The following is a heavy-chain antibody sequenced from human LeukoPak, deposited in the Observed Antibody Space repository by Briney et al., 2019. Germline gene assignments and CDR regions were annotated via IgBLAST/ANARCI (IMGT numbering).Heavy chain of an antibody. CDR3: ARDCSSTTCQGPVLDF. J-gene: IGHJ4*02. Sequence: ASVKISCKASGYTFTSHYVHWVRQAPGQGIEWMGIIHPSGGNSRNTQNFQGRVTMTRDTSTSTVYLELSSLRSEDTAVYYCARDCSSTTCQGPVLDFWGQGTLVTVSS. D-gene: IGHD2/OR15-2a*01. CDR2: IHPSGGNS. V-gene: IGHV1-46*01. CDR1: GYTFTSHY.